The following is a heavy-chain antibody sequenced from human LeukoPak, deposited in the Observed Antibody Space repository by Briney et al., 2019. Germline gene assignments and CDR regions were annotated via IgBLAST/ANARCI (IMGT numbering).Heavy chain of an antibody. CDR1: GGSISSGSYY. J-gene: IGHJ4*02. D-gene: IGHD1-26*01. CDR2: IYTSGST. CDR3: ASFGDSGSYVNY. Sequence: PSETLSLTCTVSGGSISSGSYYWSWIRQPAGKGLEWIGRIYTSGSTNYNPSLKSRVTISVDTSKNQFSLKLSSVTAADTAVYYCASFGDSGSYVNYWGQGTLVTVSS. V-gene: IGHV4-61*02.